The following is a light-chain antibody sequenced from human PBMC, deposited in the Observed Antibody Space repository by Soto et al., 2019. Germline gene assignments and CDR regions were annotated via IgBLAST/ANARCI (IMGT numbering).Light chain of an antibody. CDR2: GAS. Sequence: ENVLTQSPGTLSLSPGERATLSCRASQSVNNNDLAWYQQKPGQAPRLLIYGASNRASGIPDRFSGSGSGTDFTLTISRLEPEDFAVYHCQQYASSPQFTFGGGTKVEI. CDR1: QSVNNND. V-gene: IGKV3-20*01. J-gene: IGKJ4*01. CDR3: QQYASSPQFT.